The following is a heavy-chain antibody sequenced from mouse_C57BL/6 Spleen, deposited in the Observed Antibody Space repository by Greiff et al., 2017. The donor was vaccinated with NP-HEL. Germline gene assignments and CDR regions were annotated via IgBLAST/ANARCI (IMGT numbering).Heavy chain of an antibody. Sequence: VMLVESGAELVRPGTSVKVSCKASGYAFTNYLIEWVKQRPGQGLEWIGVINPGSGGTNYNEKFKGKATLTADKSSSTAYMQLSSLTSEDSAVYFCARADGDYWGQGTSVTVSS. CDR3: ARADGDY. D-gene: IGHD2-3*01. CDR2: INPGSGGT. CDR1: GYAFTNYL. J-gene: IGHJ4*01. V-gene: IGHV1-54*01.